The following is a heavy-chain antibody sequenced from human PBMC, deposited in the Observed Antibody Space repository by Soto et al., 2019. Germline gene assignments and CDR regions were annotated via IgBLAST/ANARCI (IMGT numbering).Heavy chain of an antibody. J-gene: IGHJ4*02. D-gene: IGHD2-8*01. Sequence: QVQFVQSGAEVKKPGASVKVSCKTPGYTFTRYNIPWGRQAPGQRLELMGWINVGNGNTRYSKKFQGRPTLTRDTPVNTADLELNILISENRAVYYCTTLQEYNVCLDSWGQGTLVTVSS. CDR2: INVGNGNT. V-gene: IGHV1-3*01. CDR3: TTLQEYNVCLDS. CDR1: GYTFTRYN.